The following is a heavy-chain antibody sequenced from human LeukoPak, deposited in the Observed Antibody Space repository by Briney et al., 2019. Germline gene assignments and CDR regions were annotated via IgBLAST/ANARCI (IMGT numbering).Heavy chain of an antibody. CDR3: ATDGYNYRYFDY. CDR2: INHSGGT. Sequence: PSETLSLTCAVYGGSFSGYYWSWIRQPPGKGLEWIGEINHSGGTNYNPSLKSRVTISVDTSKNQFSLKLSSVTAADTAVYYCATDGYNYRYFDYWGQGTLVTVSS. CDR1: GGSFSGYY. V-gene: IGHV4-34*01. J-gene: IGHJ4*02. D-gene: IGHD5-24*01.